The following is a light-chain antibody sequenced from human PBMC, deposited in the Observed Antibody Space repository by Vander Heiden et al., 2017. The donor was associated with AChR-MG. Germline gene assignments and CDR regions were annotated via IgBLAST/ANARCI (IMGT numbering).Light chain of an antibody. CDR3: QSYDSSLSWV. CDR2: GNS. V-gene: IGLV1-40*01. Sequence: SVLTQPPPVSGAPGQRVTISCTGSSSNIGAGYDVHWYQQLPGTAPKLLIYGNSNRPSGVPDRFSGSKSGTSASLAITGLQAEDEADYYCQSYDSSLSWVFGGGTKLTVL. CDR1: SSNIGAGYD. J-gene: IGLJ3*02.